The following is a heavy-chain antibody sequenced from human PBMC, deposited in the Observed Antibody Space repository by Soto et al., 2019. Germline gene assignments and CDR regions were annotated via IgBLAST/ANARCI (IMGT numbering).Heavy chain of an antibody. D-gene: IGHD2-21*02. CDR1: GGSISTDHYH. V-gene: IGHV4-30-4*01. Sequence: QVQLQESGPGLLRPSQTLSLTCTVSGGSISTDHYHWTWIRQTPGKGLEWIGYSHYTWSLQSNPSLTRRVSMSVDTPKSLFSLKLSSVTAADTAVYVCAGEDDGGDRDYCGVYVWGQGTPVTVPS. CDR3: AGEDDGGDRDYCGVYV. CDR2: SHYTWSL. J-gene: IGHJ6*02.